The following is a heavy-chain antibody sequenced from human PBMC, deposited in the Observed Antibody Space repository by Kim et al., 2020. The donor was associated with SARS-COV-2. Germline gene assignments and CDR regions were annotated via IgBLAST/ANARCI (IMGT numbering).Heavy chain of an antibody. CDR1: GSPFSSHG. Sequence: GGSLRLSCAVSGSPFSSHGMHWVRQAPGKGLEWVAVISHEGSEKDYTDSVKGRFIVSKDNANSVLYLQMDSLRAEDTAVYYCARLAGTRNGGYSLDYWG. D-gene: IGHD3-22*01. CDR3: ARLAGTRNGGYSLDY. CDR2: ISHEGSEK. V-gene: IGHV3-30*12. J-gene: IGHJ4*01.